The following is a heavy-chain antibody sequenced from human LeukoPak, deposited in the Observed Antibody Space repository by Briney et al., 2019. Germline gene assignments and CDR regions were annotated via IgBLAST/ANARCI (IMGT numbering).Heavy chain of an antibody. V-gene: IGHV1-2*02. CDR2: INTNRGGT. Sequence: GASVKLSCKSSGYTFTGYCMYWGRQARGQGLEGMGWINTNRGGTNYAQRLQGSVNMTRDTSISTAYMDLSRLRPDDTAVYYCGRGLITRLVVVVVWGQGALVTVS. CDR1: GYTFTGYC. J-gene: IGHJ4*02. CDR3: GRGLITRLVVVVV. D-gene: IGHD3-22*01.